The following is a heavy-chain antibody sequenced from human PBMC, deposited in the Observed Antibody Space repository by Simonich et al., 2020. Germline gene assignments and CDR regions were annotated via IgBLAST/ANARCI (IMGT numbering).Heavy chain of an antibody. D-gene: IGHD3-22*01. V-gene: IGHV4-39*01. Sequence: QLQLQESGPGLVKPSETLSLTCTVSGGSISSSSYYWGWIRQPPGKGLEWIGSIYYRGSTYYNPSRKSRVTISVDTSKNQCSLKLSSVTAADTAVYYCARHYYDSSGYFDYWGQGTLVTVSS. J-gene: IGHJ4*02. CDR1: GGSISSSSYY. CDR3: ARHYYDSSGYFDY. CDR2: IYYRGST.